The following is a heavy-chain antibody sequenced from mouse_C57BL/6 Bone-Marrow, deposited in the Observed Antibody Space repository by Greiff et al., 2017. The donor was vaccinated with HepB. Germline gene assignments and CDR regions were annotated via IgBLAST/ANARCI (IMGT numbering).Heavy chain of an antibody. J-gene: IGHJ3*01. D-gene: IGHD2-3*01. CDR3: TGSDDGYYRYWFAY. CDR1: GYTFTDYE. CDR2: IDPETGGT. Sequence: VKVVESGAELVRPGASVTLSCKASGYTFTDYEMHWVKQTPVHGLEWIGAIDPETGGTAYNQKFKGKAILTADKSSSTAYMELRSLTSEDSAVYYCTGSDDGYYRYWFAYWGQGTRVTVSA. V-gene: IGHV1-15*01.